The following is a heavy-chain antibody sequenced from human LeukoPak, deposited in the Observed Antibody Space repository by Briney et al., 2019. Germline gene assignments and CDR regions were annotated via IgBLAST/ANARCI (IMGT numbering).Heavy chain of an antibody. CDR1: GGSISRYY. J-gene: IGHJ3*02. CDR2: IYSSGST. Sequence: SETLSLTCTVSGGSISRYYWSWIRQPAGKRLEWIGRIYSSGSTNYNPSLKSRVTMSVDTSENQFSLKLSSMTAADTAVYYCARDRYSGYDNAFDIWGQGTMVTVSS. V-gene: IGHV4-4*07. D-gene: IGHD5-12*01. CDR3: ARDRYSGYDNAFDI.